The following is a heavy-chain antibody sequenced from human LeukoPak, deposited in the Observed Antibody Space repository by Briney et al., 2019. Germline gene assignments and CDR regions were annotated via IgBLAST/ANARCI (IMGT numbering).Heavy chain of an antibody. D-gene: IGHD3-10*01. CDR2: ISSSSSYI. V-gene: IGHV3-21*01. Sequence: GGSLRLSCAASGFTFSSYAMSWVRQAPGKGLEWVSSISSSSSYIYYADSVKGRFTISRDNAKNSLYLQMNSLRAEDTAVYYCARDEYGSGSYSDPFDYWGQGTLVTVSS. J-gene: IGHJ4*02. CDR3: ARDEYGSGSYSDPFDY. CDR1: GFTFSSYA.